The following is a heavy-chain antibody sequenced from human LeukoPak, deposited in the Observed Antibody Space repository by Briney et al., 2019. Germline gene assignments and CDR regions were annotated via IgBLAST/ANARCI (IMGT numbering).Heavy chain of an antibody. J-gene: IGHJ4*02. CDR3: AKDVGKWESLHFFDY. Sequence: ETLSLTCTVSGGSISSGDYYWSWVRQAPGKGLEWLSGISGSGASTYYADSVKGRFTISRDDSRNTLYLQMNSLRGDDTAVYYCAKDVGKWESLHFFDYWGQGTLVTVSS. CDR1: GGSISSGDYY. V-gene: IGHV3-23*01. CDR2: ISGSGAST. D-gene: IGHD1-26*01.